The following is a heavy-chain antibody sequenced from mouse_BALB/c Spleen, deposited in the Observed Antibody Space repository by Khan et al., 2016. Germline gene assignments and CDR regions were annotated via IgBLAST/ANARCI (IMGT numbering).Heavy chain of an antibody. Sequence: VRLHQSGPELVKPGASVKMSCKAAGYTFTSYVMHWVKQKPGQGLEWIGYINPYNDGTKYNEKFKGKATLTSDKSSSTAYMELSSLTSEDSAVDYCARGDGTYRTYWYFDVWGAGTTVTVSS. CDR3: ARGDGTYRTYWYFDV. V-gene: IGHV1S136*01. D-gene: IGHD2-1*01. CDR1: GYTFTSYV. CDR2: INPYNDGT. J-gene: IGHJ1*01.